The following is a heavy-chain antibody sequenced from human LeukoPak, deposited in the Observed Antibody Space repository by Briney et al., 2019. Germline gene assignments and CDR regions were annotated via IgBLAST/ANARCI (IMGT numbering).Heavy chain of an antibody. CDR3: AKRGYCSVASCSQTPYYFDY. CDR1: GGSISGSNW. J-gene: IGHJ4*02. Sequence: SGTLSLTCAVSGGSISGSNWWSWVRQPPGKGLEWIGEIYHSGSTNYNPSLKSRVTISVDKSKNQFSLKLSSVTAADTAVYYCAKRGYCSVASCSQTPYYFDYWGQGTLVTVSS. D-gene: IGHD2-15*01. CDR2: IYHSGST. V-gene: IGHV4-4*02.